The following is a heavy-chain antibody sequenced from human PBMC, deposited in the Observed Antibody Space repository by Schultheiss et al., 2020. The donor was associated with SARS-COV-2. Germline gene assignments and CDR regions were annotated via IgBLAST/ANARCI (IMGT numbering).Heavy chain of an antibody. V-gene: IGHV3-23*01. CDR1: GFTFSSYA. CDR3: ASPDWRSGWYEDYYGMDV. Sequence: GESLKISCAASGFTFSSYAMSWVRQAPGKGLEWVSAISGSGGSTYYADSVKGRFTISRDNSKNTLYLQMNSLRAEDTAVYYCASPDWRSGWYEDYYGMDVWGQGTTVTVSS. J-gene: IGHJ6*02. CDR2: ISGSGGST. D-gene: IGHD6-19*01.